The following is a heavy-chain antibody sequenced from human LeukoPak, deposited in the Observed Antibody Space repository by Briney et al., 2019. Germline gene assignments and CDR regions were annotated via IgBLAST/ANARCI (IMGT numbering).Heavy chain of an antibody. D-gene: IGHD3-10*01. Sequence: GRSLRLSCAASGFTFDDYDMHWVRQAPGKGLEWVSGISWNSGSIGYADSVKGRFTISRDNAKNSLYLQMNSLRAEDMALYYCARDLFTIVRGIMDYWGQGTLVTVSS. CDR3: ARDLFTIVRGIMDY. V-gene: IGHV3-9*03. CDR1: GFTFDDYD. J-gene: IGHJ4*02. CDR2: ISWNSGSI.